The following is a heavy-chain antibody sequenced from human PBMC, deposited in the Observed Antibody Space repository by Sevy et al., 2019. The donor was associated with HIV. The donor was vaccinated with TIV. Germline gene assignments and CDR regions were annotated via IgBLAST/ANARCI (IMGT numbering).Heavy chain of an antibody. CDR2: IKSKTRGATR. CDR3: TAGVGASDFDY. D-gene: IGHD1-26*01. V-gene: IGHV3-15*01. J-gene: IGHJ4*02. CDR1: GFTFSNAW. Sequence: GGSLRLSCAASGFTFSNAWMSWVRQAPGKGLEWVGRIKSKTRGATRDFAVPVKDRLLISCDDSRNTVYLQMNSLKTEDTAVYYCTAGVGASDFDYWGQGTLVTVSS.